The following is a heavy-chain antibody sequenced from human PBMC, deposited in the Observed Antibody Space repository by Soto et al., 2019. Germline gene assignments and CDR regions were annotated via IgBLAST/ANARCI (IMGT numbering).Heavy chain of an antibody. V-gene: IGHV3-74*01. CDR2: IKSDGSSI. D-gene: IGHD3-10*01. CDR1: GFTFSNYW. Sequence: EVQLVESGGGLVQPGWSLRLSCAASGFTFSNYWMHWVRQAPGKGLVWVSRIKSDGSSISYADSVKGRFTISRDNARNTLYLQMNSLRAEDTAVYYCARGGFSGSGSYIQGDYWGQGTLVTVSS. CDR3: ARGGFSGSGSYIQGDY. J-gene: IGHJ4*02.